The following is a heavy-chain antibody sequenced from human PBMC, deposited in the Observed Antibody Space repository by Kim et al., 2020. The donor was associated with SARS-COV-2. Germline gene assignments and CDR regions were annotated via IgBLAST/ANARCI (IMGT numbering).Heavy chain of an antibody. Sequence: GGSLRLSCAASGFTFSSYSMNWVRQAPGKGLEWVSSISSSSSYIYYADSVKGRFTISRDNAKNSLYLQMNSLRAEDTAVYYCARDLKYSRRFDYWGQGTLVTVSS. D-gene: IGHD6-6*01. J-gene: IGHJ4*02. CDR1: GFTFSSYS. CDR2: ISSSSSYI. CDR3: ARDLKYSRRFDY. V-gene: IGHV3-21*01.